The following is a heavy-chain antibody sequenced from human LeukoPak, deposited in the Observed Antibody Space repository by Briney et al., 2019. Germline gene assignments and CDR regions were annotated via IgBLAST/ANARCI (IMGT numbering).Heavy chain of an antibody. CDR2: IYYSGST. CDR1: GGXLSTYH. Sequence: PSETLSLTCSVSGGXLSTYHCSWIRQPPGKGLEWIGNIYYSGSTNYNPSLKSRVTISVDTSKNQFSLKLTSVTAADTAVYYCARGLRSRDGYNYDYFDDWGQGTLVTVSS. CDR3: ARGLRSRDGYNYDYFDD. V-gene: IGHV4-59*01. D-gene: IGHD5-24*01. J-gene: IGHJ4*02.